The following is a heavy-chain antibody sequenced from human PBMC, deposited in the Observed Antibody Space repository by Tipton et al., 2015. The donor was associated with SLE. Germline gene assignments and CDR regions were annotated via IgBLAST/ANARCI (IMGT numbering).Heavy chain of an antibody. J-gene: IGHJ4*02. Sequence: GSLRLSCADSGFTVSFNYMTWVRQAPGKGLEWVSFMFSADRTFYTDSVKGRFTISRDNPKRTLYLQMNSLRAEDTAVYYCATQIWFRAPFGYWGQGTLVTVSS. CDR2: MFSADRT. CDR1: GFTVSFNY. V-gene: IGHV3-66*02. CDR3: ATQIWFRAPFGY. D-gene: IGHD3-10*01.